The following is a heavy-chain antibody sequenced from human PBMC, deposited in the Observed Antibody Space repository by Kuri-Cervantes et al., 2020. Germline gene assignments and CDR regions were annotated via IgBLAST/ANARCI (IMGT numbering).Heavy chain of an antibody. J-gene: IGHJ6*02. D-gene: IGHD3-10*02. V-gene: IGHV1-69*13. CDR1: GYTFTGYY. CDR3: ARVRPHELFGEYYYGMDV. Sequence: PVKVSCKASGYTFTGYYMHWVRQAPGQGLEWMGGIIPIFGTANYAQKFQGRVTITADESTSTAYMELSSLRSEDTAVYYCARVRPHELFGEYYYGMDVWGQGTTVTVSS. CDR2: IIPIFGTA.